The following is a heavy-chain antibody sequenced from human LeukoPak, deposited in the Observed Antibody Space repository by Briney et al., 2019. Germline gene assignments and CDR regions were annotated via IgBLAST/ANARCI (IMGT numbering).Heavy chain of an antibody. Sequence: GGSLRLSCAASGFTFSSYEMNWVRQAPGKGLEWVSYISSSGSTIYYADSVKGRFTISRDNAKNSLYLQMNSLRAEDTAVFYCARAKGDSSSWYVGHYYYYYMDVWGKGTTVTISS. CDR3: ARAKGDSSSWYVGHYYYYYMDV. D-gene: IGHD6-13*01. CDR1: GFTFSSYE. CDR2: ISSSGSTI. V-gene: IGHV3-48*03. J-gene: IGHJ6*03.